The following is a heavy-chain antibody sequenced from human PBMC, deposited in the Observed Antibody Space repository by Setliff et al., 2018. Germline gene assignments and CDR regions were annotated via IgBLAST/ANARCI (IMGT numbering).Heavy chain of an antibody. CDR1: GFTFSSYS. D-gene: IGHD1-7*01. V-gene: IGHV3-21*01. J-gene: IGHJ4*02. CDR3: ARGSLSGTTYPSDY. CDR2: ISDRNDYS. Sequence: GGSLRLSCAASGFTFSSYSFSWVRQAPGKGLEWVSFISDRNDYSFYADSVKGRFTISRDNTKNLLYLHMHSLRIDDTAVYFCARGSLSGTTYPSDYWGQGTLVTVSS.